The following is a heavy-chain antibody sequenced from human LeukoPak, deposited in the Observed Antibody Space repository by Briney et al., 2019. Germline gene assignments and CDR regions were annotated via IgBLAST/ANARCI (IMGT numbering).Heavy chain of an antibody. CDR2: ISDSGGST. V-gene: IGHV3-23*01. CDR3: ARDPRWLQLNWAQNY. Sequence: GGSLRLSCAVSGFAFSTYAMNWVRQSPGKGLEWVSGISDSGGSTYYADFVKGRFTISRDNSKNTMYLQMNSLRAEDTAVYYCARDPRWLQLNWAQNYWGQGTLVTVSS. CDR1: GFAFSTYA. J-gene: IGHJ4*02. D-gene: IGHD5-24*01.